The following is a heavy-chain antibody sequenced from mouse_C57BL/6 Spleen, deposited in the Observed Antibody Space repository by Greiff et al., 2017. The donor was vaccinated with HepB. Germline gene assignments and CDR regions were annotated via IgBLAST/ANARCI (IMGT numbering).Heavy chain of an antibody. CDR2: IWRGGST. Sequence: VMLVESGPGLVQPSQSLSITCTVSGFSLTSYGVHWVRQSPGKGLEWLGVIWRGGSTDYNAAFMSRLSITKDNSKSQVFFKMNSLQADDTAIYYCAKDRTTVVAPYAMDYWGQGTSVTVSS. CDR3: AKDRTTVVAPYAMDY. CDR1: GFSLTSYG. V-gene: IGHV2-5*01. D-gene: IGHD1-1*01. J-gene: IGHJ4*01.